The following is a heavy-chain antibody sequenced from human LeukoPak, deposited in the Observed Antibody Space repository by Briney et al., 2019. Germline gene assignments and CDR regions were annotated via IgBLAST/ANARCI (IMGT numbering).Heavy chain of an antibody. CDR1: GGSISSSSYY. Sequence: PSETLSLTCTVSGGSISSSSYYWGWIRQPPGKGLKWIGSIYYSGSTYYNPSLKSRVTISVDTSKDQFSLKLSSVTAADTAVYYCAREGGDYGGNSQFWYFDLWGRGTLVTVSS. V-gene: IGHV4-39*07. CDR3: AREGGDYGGNSQFWYFDL. D-gene: IGHD4-23*01. CDR2: IYYSGST. J-gene: IGHJ2*01.